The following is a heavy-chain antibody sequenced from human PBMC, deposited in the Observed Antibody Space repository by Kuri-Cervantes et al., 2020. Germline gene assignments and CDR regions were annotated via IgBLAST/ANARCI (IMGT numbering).Heavy chain of an antibody. CDR1: GFTFSSYS. J-gene: IGHJ3*02. CDR2: ISSSSSYK. Sequence: GGSLRLSCAASGFTFSSYSMNWVRQAPGKGLEWVSSISSSSSYKYYADSVKGRFIISRDNSKNTLYLQMNSLRAEDTAVYYCASSPVAARFGAFDIWGQGTMVTVSS. V-gene: IGHV3-21*01. D-gene: IGHD6-19*01. CDR3: ASSPVAARFGAFDI.